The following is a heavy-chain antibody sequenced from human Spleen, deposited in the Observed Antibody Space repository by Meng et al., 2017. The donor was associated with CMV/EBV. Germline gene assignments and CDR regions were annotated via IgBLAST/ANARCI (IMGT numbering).Heavy chain of an antibody. Sequence: QVCREQWGAALLKCSETLALTCAVDGGSFSGDYWSWIRQPPGKGLEWIGEINHSGSTNYNPSLKSRVTISVDTSKNQFSLKLSSVTAADTAVYYCCSRRFGEWGYWGQGTLVTVSS. V-gene: IGHV4-34*01. J-gene: IGHJ4*02. CDR1: GGSFSGDY. D-gene: IGHD3-10*01. CDR3: CSRRFGEWGY. CDR2: INHSGST.